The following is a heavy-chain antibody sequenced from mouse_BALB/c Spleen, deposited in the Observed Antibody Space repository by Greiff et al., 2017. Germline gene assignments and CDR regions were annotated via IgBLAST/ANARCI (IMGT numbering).Heavy chain of an antibody. J-gene: IGHJ4*01. CDR3: ARYGSRSYAMDY. V-gene: IGHV1-7*01. D-gene: IGHD1-1*01. CDR1: GYTFTSYW. CDR2: INPSTGYT. Sequence: VHLVESGAELAKPGASVKMSCKASGYTFTSYWMHWVKQRPGQGLEWIGYINPSTGYTEYNQKFKDKATLTADKSSSTAYMQLSSLTSEDSAVYYCARYGSRSYAMDYWGQGTSVTVSA.